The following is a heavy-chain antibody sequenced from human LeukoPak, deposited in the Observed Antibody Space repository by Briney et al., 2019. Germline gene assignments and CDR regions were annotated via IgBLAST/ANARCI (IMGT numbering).Heavy chain of an antibody. CDR1: GFTFSSYA. D-gene: IGHD3-10*02. J-gene: IGHJ6*04. V-gene: IGHV3-30*18. CDR2: ISYAGTNK. CDR3: AELGITMIGGV. Sequence: GGSLRLSCAASGFTFSSYAMHWVRQAPGKGLEWVALISYAGTNKYYADSVKGRFTISRDNAKNSLYLQMNSLRAEDTAVYYCAELGITMIGGVWGKGTTVTISS.